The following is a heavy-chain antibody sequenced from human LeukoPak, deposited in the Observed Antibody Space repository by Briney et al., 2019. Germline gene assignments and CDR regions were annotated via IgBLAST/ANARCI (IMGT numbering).Heavy chain of an antibody. V-gene: IGHV4-59*08. Sequence: PSETLSLTCTVSGCSISSYYWSWIRQTQGKGLEWIGDIYYSGSTNYNPSLKSRVTISVDTSKNQFSLKSSSVTAADTAVYYCARHTDIAPLSSLKYWGQGTLVTVSS. D-gene: IGHD6-13*01. CDR3: ARHTDIAPLSSLKY. J-gene: IGHJ4*02. CDR2: IYYSGST. CDR1: GCSISSYY.